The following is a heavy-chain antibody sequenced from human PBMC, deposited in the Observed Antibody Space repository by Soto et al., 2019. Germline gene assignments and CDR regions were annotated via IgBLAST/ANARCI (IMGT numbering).Heavy chain of an antibody. D-gene: IGHD3-22*01. CDR3: ARDLHYYGSSGYAEGAFDI. V-gene: IGHV3-21*01. J-gene: IGHJ3*02. CDR1: GFTFSSYS. Sequence: GGSLRLSCAASGFTFSSYSMNWVRQAPGKGLEWVSSISSSSSYIYYADSVKGRFTISRDNAKNSLYLQMNSLRAEDTAVYYRARDLHYYGSSGYAEGAFDIWGQGTMVTVSS. CDR2: ISSSSSYI.